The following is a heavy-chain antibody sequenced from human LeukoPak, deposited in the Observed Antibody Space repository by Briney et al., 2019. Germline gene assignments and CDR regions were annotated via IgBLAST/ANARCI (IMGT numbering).Heavy chain of an antibody. CDR3: AKRWFGEFHAFDI. Sequence: GGSLRLSCGASGFTFSSSGMHWLRQAPGKGLEWVAIIWYDGSEKYYSDSVKGRFTISRDNSKNTVYLQMNSLRVEDTAVYYCAKRWFGEFHAFDIWGQGTLVTVSS. D-gene: IGHD3-10*01. CDR2: IWYDGSEK. J-gene: IGHJ3*02. V-gene: IGHV3-33*06. CDR1: GFTFSSSG.